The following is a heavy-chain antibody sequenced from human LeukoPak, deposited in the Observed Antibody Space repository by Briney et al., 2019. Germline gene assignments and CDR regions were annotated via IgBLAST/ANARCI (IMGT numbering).Heavy chain of an antibody. J-gene: IGHJ4*02. CDR1: GYSFTRYW. CDR3: ARRAASSGWYVGFADY. CDR2: IYPGDSDT. Sequence: GESLKISCKGSGYSFTRYWIGWVRQMPGKGLEWMGIIYPGDSDTRYSPSFQGQVTISADKSISTAYLQWSSLKASDTAMYYCARRAASSGWYVGFADYWGQGTLVTVSS. V-gene: IGHV5-51*01. D-gene: IGHD6-19*01.